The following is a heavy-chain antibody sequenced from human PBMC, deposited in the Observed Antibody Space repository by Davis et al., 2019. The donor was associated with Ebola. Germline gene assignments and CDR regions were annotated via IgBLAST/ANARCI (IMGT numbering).Heavy chain of an antibody. CDR2: IYYSGST. D-gene: IGHD3-9*01. Sequence: SETLSLTCAVYGGSFSGYYWSWIRQPPGEGLEWIGHIYYSGSTDYSPSLGGRATISLDTSKNQFSLRLSSVTAADTAIYYCARSHSDWLLPFDYWGQGTLATVSS. V-gene: IGHV4-59*01. CDR3: ARSHSDWLLPFDY. CDR1: GGSFSGYY. J-gene: IGHJ4*02.